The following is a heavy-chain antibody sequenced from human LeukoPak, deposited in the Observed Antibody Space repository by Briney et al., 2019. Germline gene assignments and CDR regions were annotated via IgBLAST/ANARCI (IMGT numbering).Heavy chain of an antibody. V-gene: IGHV3-66*01. CDR1: GFTVSSNY. CDR2: IYSGGST. J-gene: IGHJ4*02. CDR3: ARDNYDSSGYYYDPFDY. D-gene: IGHD3-22*01. Sequence: GGSLRLSCAASGFTVSSNYMSWVRQAPGKGPEWESLIYSGGSTYYADSVKGRFTISRDNSKNTLYLQMNSLRAEDTAVYYCARDNYDSSGYYYDPFDYWGQGTLVTVSS.